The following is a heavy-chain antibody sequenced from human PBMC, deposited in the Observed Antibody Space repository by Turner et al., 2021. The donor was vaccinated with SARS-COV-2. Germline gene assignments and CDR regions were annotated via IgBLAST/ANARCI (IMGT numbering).Heavy chain of an antibody. CDR3: ASVTVVTPLYGMDV. J-gene: IGHJ6*02. Sequence: QVQLVQSGAEVKKPGSSLKVSCKASGGTFSSNAISWVRQAPGQGLEWMGGIIPIFGTANYAQKYQGRVTITADESTSTAYMELSSLGSEGTAVYYCASVTVVTPLYGMDVWGQGTTVTVSS. V-gene: IGHV1-69*01. CDR2: IIPIFGTA. D-gene: IGHD2-21*02. CDR1: GGTFSSNA.